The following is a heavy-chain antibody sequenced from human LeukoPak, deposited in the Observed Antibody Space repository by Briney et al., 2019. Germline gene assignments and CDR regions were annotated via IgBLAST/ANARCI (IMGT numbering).Heavy chain of an antibody. CDR3: AKGRYLTIVTTFYFDY. CDR1: GFTFKKYG. D-gene: IGHD4-17*01. V-gene: IGHV3-30*02. Sequence: GGSPRLSCAASGFTFKKYGIHWVRQAPGKGREWVSFIRYDGSNKYYADSVTGRFTISRDNSKNTLYLQMNSLKPEDTAVYYCAKGRYLTIVTTFYFDYWGQGTLVTVSS. J-gene: IGHJ4*02. CDR2: IRYDGSNK.